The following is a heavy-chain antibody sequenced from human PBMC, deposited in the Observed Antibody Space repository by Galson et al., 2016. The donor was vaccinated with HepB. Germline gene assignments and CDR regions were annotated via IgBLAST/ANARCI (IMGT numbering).Heavy chain of an antibody. CDR2: LYYSENT. V-gene: IGHV4-39*07. CDR3: ARVPGWVGAPPYFDY. D-gene: IGHD1-26*01. CDR1: GGSISSRSYF. Sequence: SETLSLTCIVSGGSISSRSYFWVWIRQPPGKELEWLGNLYYSENTYYNPSLKSRVTISMDMSKSQFSLELSSVSAADTAVYFCARVPGWVGAPPYFDYWGQGTLVTVSS. J-gene: IGHJ4*02.